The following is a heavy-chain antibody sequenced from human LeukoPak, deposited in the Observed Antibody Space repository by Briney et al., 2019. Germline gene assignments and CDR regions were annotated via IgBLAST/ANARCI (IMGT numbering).Heavy chain of an antibody. CDR3: PTRVCGGDCYLDY. CDR1: GGSISSGGYY. Sequence: PSETLSLTCTVSGGSISSGGYYWSWIRQHPGKGLEWIGYIYYSGSTYYNPSLKSRVTISVDTSKNQFPLKLSSVTAADTAVYYCPTRVCGGDCYLDYWGQETLVTVSS. CDR2: IYYSGST. D-gene: IGHD2-21*02. V-gene: IGHV4-31*03. J-gene: IGHJ4*02.